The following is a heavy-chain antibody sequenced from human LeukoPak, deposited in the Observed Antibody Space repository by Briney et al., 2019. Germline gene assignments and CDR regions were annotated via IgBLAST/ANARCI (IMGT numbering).Heavy chain of an antibody. D-gene: IGHD2-2*01. J-gene: IGHJ3*02. CDR2: INPNSGGT. V-gene: IGHV1-2*02. CDR1: GYTFTGYY. Sequence: GASVKVSCKASGYTFTGYYMHWVRQAPGQGLEWMGWINPNSGGTNYAQKFQGRVTMTRDTSISTAYMELSRLRSDDTAVYYCARGYCSSTSCYGLWGAFDIWDQGTMVTVSS. CDR3: ARGYCSSTSCYGLWGAFDI.